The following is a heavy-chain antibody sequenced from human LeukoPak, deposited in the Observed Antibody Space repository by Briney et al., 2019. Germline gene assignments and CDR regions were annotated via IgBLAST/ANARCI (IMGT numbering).Heavy chain of an antibody. V-gene: IGHV3-30*02. J-gene: IGHJ1*01. CDR2: IRNDESNK. CDR1: GFSFSTYG. CDR3: AKDSRSAAAMFQL. Sequence: GGSLRLSCAASGFSFSTYGMNWVRQAPGKGLEWVAFIRNDESNKNYADSVKGRFTISRDNSKNTLYLQMNSLRVEDTAVYYCAKDSRSAAAMFQLWGQGTLVTVSS. D-gene: IGHD6-13*01.